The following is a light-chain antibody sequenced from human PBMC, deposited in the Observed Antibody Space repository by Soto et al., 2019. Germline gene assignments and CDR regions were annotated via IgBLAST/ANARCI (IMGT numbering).Light chain of an antibody. Sequence: EIMMTQSPDTLPVSPRAMATLSCSATHSVSDKVAWYQQTSVQPPKLLIYDTVSRAAGVPGRFSGSGSGTEFTLTISSLQSEDYGVYFCEQYVNWPKAFGHGTKV. CDR2: DTV. J-gene: IGKJ1*01. CDR3: EQYVNWPKA. CDR1: HSVSDK. V-gene: IGKV3-15*01.